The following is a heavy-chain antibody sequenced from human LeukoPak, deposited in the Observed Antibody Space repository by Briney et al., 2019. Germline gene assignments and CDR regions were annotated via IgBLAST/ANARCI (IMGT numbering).Heavy chain of an antibody. D-gene: IGHD1-26*01. CDR1: GYTLTELS. CDR2: FDPEDGET. J-gene: IGHJ4*02. Sequence: ASVKVSCKVSGYTLTELSMHWVRQAPGKGLEWMGGFDPEDGETIYAQKFQGRVTMTEDTSTDTAYMELSSLRSEDTAVYYCATGYSGSDYSDYWGQGTLVTVSS. V-gene: IGHV1-24*01. CDR3: ATGYSGSDYSDY.